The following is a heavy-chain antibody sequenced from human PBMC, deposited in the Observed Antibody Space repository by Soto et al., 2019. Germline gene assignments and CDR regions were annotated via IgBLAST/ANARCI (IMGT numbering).Heavy chain of an antibody. Sequence: QVQLQESGPGLVKPSQTLSLTCTVSGGSISSGGYYWSWIRQHPGKGLEWIGYIYYSGSTYYNPSLKSRVTISVDPSKNQFSLKLSSVTAADTAVYYCATTGYSSSWYFGRGWFDPWGQGTLVTVSS. J-gene: IGHJ5*02. CDR2: IYYSGST. CDR1: GGSISSGGYY. V-gene: IGHV4-31*03. D-gene: IGHD6-13*01. CDR3: ATTGYSSSWYFGRGWFDP.